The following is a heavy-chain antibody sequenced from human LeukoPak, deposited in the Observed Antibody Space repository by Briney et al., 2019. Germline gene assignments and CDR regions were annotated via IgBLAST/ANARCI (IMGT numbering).Heavy chain of an antibody. CDR1: GFTVDDYA. J-gene: IGHJ4*02. D-gene: IGHD6-19*01. V-gene: IGHV3-9*01. CDR2: ISWNSGSI. Sequence: HPGGSLRLSCAASGFTVDDYAMHWVRQAPGKGLEWVSGISWNSGSIGYADSVKGRFTISRDNAKNSLYLQMNSLRAEDTAVYHCARDDSSGSYWPYWGQGTLVTVSS. CDR3: ARDDSSGSYWPY.